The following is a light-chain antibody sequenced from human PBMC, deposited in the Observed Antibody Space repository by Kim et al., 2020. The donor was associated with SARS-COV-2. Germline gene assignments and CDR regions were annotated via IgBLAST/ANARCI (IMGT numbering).Light chain of an antibody. Sequence: SPGESATLSCGASQRVTSTYLAWYQQRPGQSPRLLISDVSSRATGIPDRFSGSGSGTDFTLTISSLEPEDFAVYFCQQRSSWPPTFGQGTRLEIK. CDR2: DVS. CDR3: QQRSSWPPT. V-gene: IGKV3D-20*02. CDR1: QRVTSTY. J-gene: IGKJ5*01.